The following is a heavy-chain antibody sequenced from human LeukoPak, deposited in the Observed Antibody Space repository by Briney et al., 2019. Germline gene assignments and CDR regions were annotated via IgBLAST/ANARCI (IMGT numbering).Heavy chain of an antibody. Sequence: PPETLSLTCTVSGGSISSYYWSWIRQPAGKGLEWIGRIYTSGSTNYNPSLKSRVTISVDKSKNQFSLKLSSVTAADTAVYYCARDRGGSMDAFDIWGQGTTVTVSS. CDR1: GGSISSYY. D-gene: IGHD2/OR15-2a*01. CDR2: IYTSGST. V-gene: IGHV4-4*07. CDR3: ARDRGGSMDAFDI. J-gene: IGHJ3*02.